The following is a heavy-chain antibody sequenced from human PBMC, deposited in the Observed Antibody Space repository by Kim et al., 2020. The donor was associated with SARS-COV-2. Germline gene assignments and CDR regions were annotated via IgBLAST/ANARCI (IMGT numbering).Heavy chain of an antibody. J-gene: IGHJ6*01. Sequence: GGSLRLSCAASGFTVRSYGMHWVRQAPGKGLEWVAVISYDGSNKNYADSVKGRFTISRDNSKNTLYLQMNSLRAEDTAVYYCAKESGSGSYYAWTYYYYG. D-gene: IGHD3-10*01. CDR1: GFTVRSYG. V-gene: IGHV3-30*18. CDR2: ISYDGSNK. CDR3: AKESGSGSYYAWTYYYYG.